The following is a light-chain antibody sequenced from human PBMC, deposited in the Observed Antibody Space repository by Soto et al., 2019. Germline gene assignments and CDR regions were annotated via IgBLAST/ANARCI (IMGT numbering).Light chain of an antibody. CDR3: QQSYRTPRT. V-gene: IGKV1-39*01. CDR1: QSISSY. J-gene: IGKJ2*01. CDR2: AAS. Sequence: DIQMTQSPSSLSASVGDRVTITCRASQSISSYLNWYQQKPGKAPKLLIYAASSLQSGVPSRFSGSGSGTDFTLTISSLQPGDFATYYCQQSYRTPRTFGQGTKLEIK.